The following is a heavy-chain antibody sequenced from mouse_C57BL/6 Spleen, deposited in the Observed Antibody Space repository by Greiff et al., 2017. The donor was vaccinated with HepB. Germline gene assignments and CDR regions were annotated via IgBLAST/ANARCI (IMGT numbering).Heavy chain of an antibody. Sequence: QVQLQQSGAELVRPGASVTLSCKASGYTFTDYEMHWVKQTPVHGLEWIGAIDPETGGTAYNQKFKGKAILTADKSSSTAYMELRSLTSEDSAVYYCTRKRALYAMDYWGHGTSVTVSS. V-gene: IGHV1-15*01. CDR3: TRKRALYAMDY. J-gene: IGHJ4*01. D-gene: IGHD3-3*01. CDR2: IDPETGGT. CDR1: GYTFTDYE.